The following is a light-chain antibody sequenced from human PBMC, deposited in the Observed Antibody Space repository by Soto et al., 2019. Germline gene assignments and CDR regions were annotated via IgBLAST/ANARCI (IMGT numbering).Light chain of an antibody. CDR1: SSDVGGYKY. J-gene: IGLJ2*01. CDR2: EVN. CDR3: SAYAGLNNVL. V-gene: IGLV2-8*01. Sequence: QSALTQPPSASGSPGQSVTISCTGTSSDVGGYKYVSWYQQKSGKAPKLIIYEVNERPSGVPDRFSGSKSDNTASLTVSGLQAEDEADYCSAYAGLNNVLFGGGTQLTVL.